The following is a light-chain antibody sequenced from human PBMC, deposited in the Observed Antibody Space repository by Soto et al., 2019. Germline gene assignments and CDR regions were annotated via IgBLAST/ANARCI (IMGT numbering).Light chain of an antibody. CDR3: SSYTSSNTRWV. CDR1: SSDIGGYNY. CDR2: DVN. V-gene: IGLV2-14*01. J-gene: IGLJ3*02. Sequence: QSVLTQPASVSGSPGQSITISCSGTSSDIGGYNYVSWYQQHPGKAPKLMIYDVNNRPSGVSNRFSGSKSGNTASLTISGLQAEDEADYYCSSYTSSNTRWVFGGGT.